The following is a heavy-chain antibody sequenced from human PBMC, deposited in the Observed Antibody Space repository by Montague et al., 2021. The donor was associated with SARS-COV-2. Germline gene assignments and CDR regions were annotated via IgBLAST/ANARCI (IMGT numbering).Heavy chain of an antibody. D-gene: IGHD3-3*01. CDR1: GGSISSRDW. CDR2: IHQSESGST. Sequence: SETLSLTCAVSGGSISSRDWWSWVRQPPGKGLEWIGEIHQSESGSTNSNPSLKSRVTISIYQSNNYFSLNLTSMTAADTAVYYCGGTWVYFSPVDVWGHGTTVTVSS. V-gene: IGHV4-4*02. J-gene: IGHJ6*02. CDR3: GGTWVYFSPVDV.